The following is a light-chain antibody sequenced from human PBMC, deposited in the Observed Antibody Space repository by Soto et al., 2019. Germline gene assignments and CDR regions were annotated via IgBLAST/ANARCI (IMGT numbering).Light chain of an antibody. J-gene: IGKJ4*01. CDR2: DAS. CDR1: QTVRNNY. Sequence: EFVLTQSPGTLSLSPGERATLSCRASQTVRNNYLAWYQQKPGQAPRLLIYDASSRATGMPDRFSGGGSGTDFTLTLSILETEDFAVYYCQQFRSHPLTLGGGNKVA. V-gene: IGKV3-20*01. CDR3: QQFRSHPLT.